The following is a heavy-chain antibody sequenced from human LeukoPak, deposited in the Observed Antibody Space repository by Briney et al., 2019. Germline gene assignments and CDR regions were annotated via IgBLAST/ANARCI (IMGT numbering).Heavy chain of an antibody. CDR1: GYTFTSYA. CDR2: INAGNGNT. J-gene: IGHJ4*02. D-gene: IGHD3-22*01. Sequence: ASVKVSCKATGYTFTSYAMHWVRQAPGQRREWMGWINAGNGNTKYSQKLQGRVTITRDTCASTAYMELSSLRSEDTAVYYCASRYYDSSGYYSFDYWGQGTLVTVSS. CDR3: ASRYYDSSGYYSFDY. V-gene: IGHV1-3*01.